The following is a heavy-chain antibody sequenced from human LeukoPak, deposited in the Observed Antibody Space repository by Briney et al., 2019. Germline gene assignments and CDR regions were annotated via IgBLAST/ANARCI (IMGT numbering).Heavy chain of an antibody. J-gene: IGHJ4*02. D-gene: IGHD3-22*01. CDR3: ARSGYSRFLGY. Sequence: PGRSLRLSRAASGFTFSSYAMHWVRQAPGTGLEWVAVISYDGSNKYYADSVKGRFTISRDNSKNTLYLQMNSLRAEDTAVYYCARSGYSRFLGYWGQGTLVTVSS. V-gene: IGHV3-30-3*01. CDR2: ISYDGSNK. CDR1: GFTFSSYA.